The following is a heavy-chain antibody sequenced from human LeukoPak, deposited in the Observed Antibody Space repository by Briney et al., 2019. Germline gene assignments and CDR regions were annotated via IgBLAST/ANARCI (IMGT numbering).Heavy chain of an antibody. CDR1: GFTFSSYS. Sequence: GGSLRLSCAASGFTFSSYSMNWVRQAPGKGLEWVSYVSSSSSTIYYADSVKGRFTISRDNAKNSLYLQMNSLRAEDTAVYYCAGEIPFDYWGQGTLVTVSS. V-gene: IGHV3-48*01. CDR3: AGEIPFDY. CDR2: VSSSSSTI. J-gene: IGHJ4*02.